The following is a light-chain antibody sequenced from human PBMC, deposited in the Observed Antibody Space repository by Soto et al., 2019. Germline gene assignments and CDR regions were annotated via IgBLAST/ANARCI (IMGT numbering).Light chain of an antibody. CDR2: AAS. Sequence: EIVLTQSAGTLSLSPGERATLSCRASQTVSGSYLAWFQQKPGQAPRLLIYAASTRAAGVPDRFSGSGSGTDFSLTINRLEPEDFAVYYCQHYGPAPWTFGLGTKVEIK. CDR1: QTVSGSY. V-gene: IGKV3-20*01. CDR3: QHYGPAPWT. J-gene: IGKJ1*01.